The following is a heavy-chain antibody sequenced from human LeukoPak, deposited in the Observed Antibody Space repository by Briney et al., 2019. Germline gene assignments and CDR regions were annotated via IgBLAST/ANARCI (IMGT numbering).Heavy chain of an antibody. CDR1: GFTFSSYG. J-gene: IGHJ6*04. CDR3: AKGDPYYGMDV. CDR2: ISYDGSNK. V-gene: IGHV3-30*18. Sequence: GGSLRLSCAASGFTFSSYGMHWVRQAPGKGLEWVAVISYDGSNKYYADSVKGRFTISRDNSKNTLYLQMNSLRAEDTAVYYCAKGDPYYGMDVWGKGTTVTVS.